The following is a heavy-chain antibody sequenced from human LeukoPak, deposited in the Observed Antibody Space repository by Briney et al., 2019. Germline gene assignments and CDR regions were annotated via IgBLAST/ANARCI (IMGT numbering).Heavy chain of an antibody. Sequence: PGRSLRLSCAASGFIFDVHAVHWVRQAPGKGLEWVSGISRNSETSGYADSVKGRFTISRDNAKNSLYLQMNCLRADDTAMYYCARLSPMPGRIREKNFDYWGQGTLVTVSS. CDR2: ISRNSETS. CDR3: ARLSPMPGRIREKNFDY. V-gene: IGHV3-9*01. D-gene: IGHD3-10*01. J-gene: IGHJ4*02. CDR1: GFIFDVHA.